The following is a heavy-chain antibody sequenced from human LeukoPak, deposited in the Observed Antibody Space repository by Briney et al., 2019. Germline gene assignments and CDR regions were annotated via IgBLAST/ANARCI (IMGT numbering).Heavy chain of an antibody. Sequence: PGGSLRLSCAASGFTFSSYSMNWVRQAPGKGLEWVSSISSSSSYIYYADSVKGRFTISRDNAKNSLYLQMNSLRAEDTAVYYCARDSLNWGSPDPNDYWGQGTLVTVSS. V-gene: IGHV3-21*01. CDR3: ARDSLNWGSPDPNDY. CDR2: ISSSSSYI. CDR1: GFTFSSYS. J-gene: IGHJ4*02. D-gene: IGHD7-27*01.